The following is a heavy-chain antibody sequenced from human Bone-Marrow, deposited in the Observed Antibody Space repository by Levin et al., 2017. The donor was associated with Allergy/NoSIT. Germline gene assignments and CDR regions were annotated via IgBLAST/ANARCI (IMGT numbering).Heavy chain of an antibody. Sequence: SCAASGFTFSDYYMNWVRQAPGKGLEWVSFISDTGRTIKYADSAKGRFTVSRDNDRNSLYLQMNSLRVEDTALYFCARGEGLVVMDVWGQGTTVTVSS. CDR3: ARGEGLVVMDV. V-gene: IGHV3-11*01. CDR1: GFTFSDYY. D-gene: IGHD2-15*01. CDR2: ISDTGRTI. J-gene: IGHJ6*02.